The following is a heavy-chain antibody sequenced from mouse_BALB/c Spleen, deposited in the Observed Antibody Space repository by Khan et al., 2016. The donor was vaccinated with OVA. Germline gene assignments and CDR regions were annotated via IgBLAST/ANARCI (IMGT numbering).Heavy chain of an antibody. Sequence: LQQSGSELVRPGASVKLSCKASGYTFTSYWIHWVKQRPGQGLEWIGEIYPGRGSTNYDEKFKSKATLTVDTSSSTAYMQLSCLTSEASAVXYGTRWSYWFAYWGQGTLVTVSA. V-gene: IGHV1S22*01. J-gene: IGHJ3*01. D-gene: IGHD2-12*01. CDR3: TRWSYWFAY. CDR2: IYPGRGST. CDR1: GYTFTSYW.